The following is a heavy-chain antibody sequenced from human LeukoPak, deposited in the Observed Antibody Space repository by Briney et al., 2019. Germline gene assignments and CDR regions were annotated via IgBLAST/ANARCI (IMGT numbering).Heavy chain of an antibody. CDR1: RFTFDDYA. J-gene: IGHJ3*02. CDR2: INWNGGNI. CDR3: ARDNAWGFGAFHI. Sequence: PGESLRLSCAASRFTFDDYAMQCVRQAPGKGLEWVSGINWNGGNIGYAASVKGRFTISRDNAKSSLYLQMSSLRAEDTALYYCARDNAWGFGAFHIWGQGTMVTVSS. D-gene: IGHD3-3*01. V-gene: IGHV3-9*01.